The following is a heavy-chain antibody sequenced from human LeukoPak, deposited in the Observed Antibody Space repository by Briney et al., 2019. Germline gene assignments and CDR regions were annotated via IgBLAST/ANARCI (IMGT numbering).Heavy chain of an antibody. CDR2: ISAYNGNT. CDR3: AREDPYDILTGYSFDY. Sequence: ASVKVSCKASGYTFTSYGISWVRQAPGQGLEWMGWISAYNGNTNYAQKLQGRVTMTTDTSTSPAYMELRSLRSDDTAVYYCAREDPYDILTGYSFDYWGQGTLVTVSS. J-gene: IGHJ4*02. D-gene: IGHD3-9*01. V-gene: IGHV1-18*01. CDR1: GYTFTSYG.